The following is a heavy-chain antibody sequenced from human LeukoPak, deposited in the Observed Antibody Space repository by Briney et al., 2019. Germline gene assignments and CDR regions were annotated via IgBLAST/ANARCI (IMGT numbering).Heavy chain of an antibody. CDR3: AKGGPPYCGGDCYLYYYDYMDV. D-gene: IGHD2-21*02. CDR2: IRCDGRTK. V-gene: IGHV3-30*02. Sequence: GGSLRLSCAASGFTFSSYGMHWVRQAPGKGLEWVAFIRCDGRTKYYADSVKGRFTISRDNSKNTLYLQMNSLRTEDTAVYYCAKGGPPYCGGDCYLYYYDYMDVWGKGTTVTVSS. J-gene: IGHJ6*03. CDR1: GFTFSSYG.